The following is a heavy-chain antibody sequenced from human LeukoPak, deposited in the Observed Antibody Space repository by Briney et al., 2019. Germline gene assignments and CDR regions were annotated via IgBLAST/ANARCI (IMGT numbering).Heavy chain of an antibody. Sequence: PSETLSLTCTVSGASMSNSFWSWIRQPAGKGLEWIGRIYTSGRTNYNPSLKSRVTMSVDTSKNQFSLKLSSVTAADTAVYYCARSDPNTITNPYYYDSSGHNWFDPWGQGTLVTVSS. CDR2: IYTSGRT. V-gene: IGHV4-4*07. D-gene: IGHD3-22*01. CDR1: GASMSNSF. J-gene: IGHJ5*02. CDR3: ARSDPNTITNPYYYDSSGHNWFDP.